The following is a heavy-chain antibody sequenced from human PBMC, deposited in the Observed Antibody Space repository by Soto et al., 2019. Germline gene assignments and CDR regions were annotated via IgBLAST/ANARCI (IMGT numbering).Heavy chain of an antibody. CDR3: ARDLPAVDDLLTGYTQYGMDV. J-gene: IGHJ6*02. CDR1: GGTFSSYA. V-gene: IGHV1-69*01. D-gene: IGHD3-9*01. Sequence: QVQLVQSGAEVKKPGSSVKVSCKASGGTFSSYAISWVRQAPGQGLEWMGGIIPIFGTANYAQKFQGRVTIPADESTRTAYMELSSLRSEDTAVYYCARDLPAVDDLLTGYTQYGMDVWGQGTTVTVSS. CDR2: IIPIFGTA.